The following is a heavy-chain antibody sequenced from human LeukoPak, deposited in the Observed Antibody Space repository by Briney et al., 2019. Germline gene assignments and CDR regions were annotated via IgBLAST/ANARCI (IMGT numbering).Heavy chain of an antibody. CDR3: ARNYYYGSGSSLDPSYYYYGMDV. CDR1: GYSFSNYW. J-gene: IGHJ6*02. CDR2: IDPSDSYT. D-gene: IGHD3-10*01. V-gene: IGHV5-10-1*01. Sequence: GESLKISCKVSGYSFSNYWIGWLRQLPGKGLEWMGRIDPSDSYTNYSPSFQGHVTISADKSISTAYLQWSSLKASDTAMYYCARNYYYGSGSSLDPSYYYYGMDVWGQGTTVTVSS.